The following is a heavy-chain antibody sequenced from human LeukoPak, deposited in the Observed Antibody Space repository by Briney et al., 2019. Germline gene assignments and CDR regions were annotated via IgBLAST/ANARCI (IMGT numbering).Heavy chain of an antibody. CDR3: ARREYCSGRTCFEHIQH. J-gene: IGHJ1*01. V-gene: IGHV4-34*01. Sequence: PSETLSLTCGVYGGSFSYYYWNWIRQPPGKGLEWIAEINHSGSTNYNPSLKSRVTISVDTSKNQFSLKLTSVTAADTAVYYCARREYCSGRTCFEHIQHWGQGTLVTVSS. CDR1: GGSFSYYY. CDR2: INHSGST. D-gene: IGHD2-15*01.